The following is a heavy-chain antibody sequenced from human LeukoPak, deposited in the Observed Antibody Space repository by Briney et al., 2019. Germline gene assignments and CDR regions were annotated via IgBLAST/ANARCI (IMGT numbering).Heavy chain of an antibody. J-gene: IGHJ3*02. V-gene: IGHV3-53*01. CDR3: ARVAQLELRNDAFDI. Sequence: GGSLRLSCAASGFTFSNARMSWVRQAPGKGLEWVSVIYSGGSTYYADSVKGRFTISRDNSKNTLYLQMNSLRAEDTAVYYCARVAQLELRNDAFDIWGQGTMVTVSS. D-gene: IGHD1-7*01. CDR2: IYSGGST. CDR1: GFTFSNAR.